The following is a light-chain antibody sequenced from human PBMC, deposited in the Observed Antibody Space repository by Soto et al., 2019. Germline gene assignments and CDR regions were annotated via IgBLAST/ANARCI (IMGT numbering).Light chain of an antibody. CDR1: NSDIGYYDH. CDR2: DVN. V-gene: IGLV2-14*01. Sequence: QSVLAQPASVSGSPGQSITVSCTGTNSDIGYYDHVSWFQQHPGKVPKLLIYDVNNRPSGVSNRFSGSKSGNTGSLTISGLQAEAEAEYFCSSYTSFATVVFGGGTKLTVL. CDR3: SSYTSFATVV. J-gene: IGLJ2*01.